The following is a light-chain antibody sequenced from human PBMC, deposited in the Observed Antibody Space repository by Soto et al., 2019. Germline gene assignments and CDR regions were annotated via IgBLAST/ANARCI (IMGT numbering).Light chain of an antibody. CDR1: SSDVGGYNY. CDR3: SSYTGSHTL. J-gene: IGLJ2*01. V-gene: IGLV2-14*01. Sequence: QSVLTQPASVSGSPGQSITISCTGTSSDVGGYNYVSWYQQHPGKAPKLMIYDVSNRPSGVSDRFSGSKSGNTASLTISGLQAEDEADYYCSSYTGSHTLFGGGTQLTVL. CDR2: DVS.